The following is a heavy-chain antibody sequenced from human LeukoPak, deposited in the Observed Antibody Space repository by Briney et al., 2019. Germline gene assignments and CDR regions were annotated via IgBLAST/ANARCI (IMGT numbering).Heavy chain of an antibody. CDR2: INHSGST. D-gene: IGHD5-18*01. V-gene: IGHV4-38-2*01. CDR3: ARGRGYSYGFFDY. J-gene: IGHJ4*02. Sequence: PSETLSLTCAVSGYSISSGYYWGWIRQPPGKGLEWIGSINHSGSTDYNPSLKSRVTISVDTSKNQFSLKLSSVTAADTAVYYCARGRGYSYGFFDYWGQGTLVTVSS. CDR1: GYSISSGYY.